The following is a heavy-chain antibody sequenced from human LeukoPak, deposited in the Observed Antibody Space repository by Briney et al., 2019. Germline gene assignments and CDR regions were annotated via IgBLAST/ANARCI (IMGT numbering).Heavy chain of an antibody. CDR1: GFTFDDYG. CDR3: VKDSNYDFWSGYYKGLDN. CDR2: ISRGGGRT. Sequence: GGSLLLSCAAHGFTSGFTFDDYGMNWVPQVPGKGQQWVSYISRGGGRTGYRDAVQGRFTISSVHSRNPLQLQIHSRRVEGTSFYYCVKDSNYDFWSGYYKGLDNWGQGTLVTVSS. D-gene: IGHD3-3*01. V-gene: IGHV3-20*04. J-gene: IGHJ4*02.